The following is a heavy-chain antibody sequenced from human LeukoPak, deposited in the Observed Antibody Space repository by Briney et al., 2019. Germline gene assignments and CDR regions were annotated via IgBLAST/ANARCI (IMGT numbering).Heavy chain of an antibody. Sequence: ASVKVSCKASGYTFTSYDINWVRQATGQGLEWMGGFDPEDGETIYAQKFQGRVTMTEDTSTDTAYMELSSLRSEDTAVYYCATDLWGIVVVVAAKWGQGTLVTVSS. D-gene: IGHD2-15*01. CDR1: GYTFTSYD. V-gene: IGHV1-24*01. CDR3: ATDLWGIVVVVAAK. CDR2: FDPEDGET. J-gene: IGHJ4*02.